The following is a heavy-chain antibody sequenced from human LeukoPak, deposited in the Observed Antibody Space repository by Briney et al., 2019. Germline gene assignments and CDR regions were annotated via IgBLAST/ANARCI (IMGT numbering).Heavy chain of an antibody. D-gene: IGHD3-16*02. Sequence: PSETLSLTCTVSGGSISSGSYYWSWIRQPPGKGLEWIGSIYHSGSTYYNPSLKSRVTISVDTSKNQFSLKLSSVTAADTAVYYCAKSDRGSYRMGFSYWGQGTLVTVSS. J-gene: IGHJ4*02. CDR2: IYHSGST. CDR1: GGSISSGSYY. V-gene: IGHV4-39*07. CDR3: AKSDRGSYRMGFSY.